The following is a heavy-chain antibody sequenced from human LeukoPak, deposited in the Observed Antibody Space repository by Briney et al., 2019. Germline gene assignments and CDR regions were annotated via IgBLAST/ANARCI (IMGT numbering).Heavy chain of an antibody. CDR3: ARGTVGGYCSSTSCLNFDY. CDR1: GYTFTGYY. Sequence: ASVKVSCKASGYTFTGYYVHWVRQAPGQGLEWMGWINPNSGGTNYAQKFQGRVTMTRDTSTSTVYMELSSLRSEDTAVYYCARGTVGGYCSSTSCLNFDYWGQGTLVTVSS. CDR2: INPNSGGT. V-gene: IGHV1-2*02. D-gene: IGHD2-2*01. J-gene: IGHJ4*02.